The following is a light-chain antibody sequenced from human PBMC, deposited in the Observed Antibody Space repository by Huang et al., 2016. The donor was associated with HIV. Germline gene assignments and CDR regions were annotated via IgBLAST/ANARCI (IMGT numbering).Light chain of an antibody. J-gene: IGKJ1*01. V-gene: IGKV3-11*01. Sequence: EIVLTQFPATLFLSPGERATLSCRASQSVSSFLAWYQQKPGQAPRLLIYAASNRATCIPPRFSGSGSGTDFTLTISSLEPEDFAVYYCQQRSNWPRTWTFGQGTKVEI. CDR2: AAS. CDR3: QQRSNWPRTWT. CDR1: QSVSSF.